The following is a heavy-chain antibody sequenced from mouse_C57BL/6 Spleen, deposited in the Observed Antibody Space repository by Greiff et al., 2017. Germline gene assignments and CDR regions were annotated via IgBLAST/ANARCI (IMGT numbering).Heavy chain of an antibody. CDR3: ARTDPDY. CDR1: GYAFSSDW. Sequence: QVQLQQSGAELVKPGASVTISCTASGYAFSSDWMNWVQQWPGKGLEWIGQIYPGDGATNYNGKFKGKATLTADKSSSTAYMQLSSLASEDSAVYLCARTDPDYWGQGTSVTVSS. J-gene: IGHJ4*01. CDR2: IYPGDGAT. V-gene: IGHV1-80*01.